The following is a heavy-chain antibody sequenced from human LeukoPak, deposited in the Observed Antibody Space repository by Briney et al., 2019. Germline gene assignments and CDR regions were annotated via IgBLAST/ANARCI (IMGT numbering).Heavy chain of an antibody. CDR1: GGSISSYY. CDR2: IYYSGST. D-gene: IGHD3-22*01. Sequence: SETLSLTCTVSGGSISSYYWSWIRQPPGKGLEWIGYIYYSGSTYYNPSLKSRVTISVDTSKNQFSLKLSSVTAADTAVYYCARFNYYDSSGYYLFDYWGQGTLVTVSS. J-gene: IGHJ4*02. V-gene: IGHV4-59*12. CDR3: ARFNYYDSSGYYLFDY.